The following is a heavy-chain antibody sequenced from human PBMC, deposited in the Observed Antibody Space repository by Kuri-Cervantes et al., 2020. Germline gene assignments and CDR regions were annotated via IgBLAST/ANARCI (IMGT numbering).Heavy chain of an antibody. CDR3: ARRSVAGTGFDY. CDR2: ISGSGGST. Sequence: GESLKISCAASGFTFSSYAMSWVRQAPGKGLEWVSAISGSGGSTYYADSVKGRFTISRDNSKNTLYLQMNSLRSEDTAVYYCARRSVAGTGFDYWGQGTLVTVSS. V-gene: IGHV3-23*01. J-gene: IGHJ4*02. CDR1: GFTFSSYA. D-gene: IGHD6-19*01.